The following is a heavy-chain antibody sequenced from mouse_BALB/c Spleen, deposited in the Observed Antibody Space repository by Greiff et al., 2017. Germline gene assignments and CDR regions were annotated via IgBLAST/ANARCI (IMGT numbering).Heavy chain of an antibody. CDR3: ARSRGPQLGRVDAMDY. CDR1: GFSLSTSGMG. J-gene: IGHJ4*01. Sequence: QVTLKESGPGILQPSPTLSLTCSFSGFSLSTSGMGVSWIRQPSGKGLEWLAHIYWDDDKRYNPSLKSRLTISKDTSRNQVFLKITSVDTADTATYYCARSRGPQLGRVDAMDYWGQGTSVTVSS. V-gene: IGHV8-12*01. CDR2: IYWDDDK. D-gene: IGHD4-1*02.